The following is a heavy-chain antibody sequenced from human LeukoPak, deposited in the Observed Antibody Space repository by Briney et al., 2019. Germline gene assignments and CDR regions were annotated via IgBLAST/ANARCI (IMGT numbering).Heavy chain of an antibody. CDR1: GGSIRSSNW. J-gene: IGHJ4*02. Sequence: PSETLSLTCAVSGGSIRSSNWWTWARQTPGKGLEWIGEIYHSGSTNYNPSLRSRVTISVDNSKNQFSLKLSSVTAADTAVYYCASRISARGLCLDYWGQGILVTVSS. D-gene: IGHD6-6*01. V-gene: IGHV4-4*02. CDR2: IYHSGST. CDR3: ASRISARGLCLDY.